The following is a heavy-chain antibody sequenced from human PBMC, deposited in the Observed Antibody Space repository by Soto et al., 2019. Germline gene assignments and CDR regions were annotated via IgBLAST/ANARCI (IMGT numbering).Heavy chain of an antibody. CDR2: IYHSGST. CDR1: GGSISSGGYS. J-gene: IGHJ1*01. CDR3: ARSRTTVTPSGFQH. D-gene: IGHD4-17*01. Sequence: PSETLSLTCAVSGGSISSGGYSWSWIRQPPGKGLEWIGYIYHSGSTYYNPSLKSRVTISVDTSKNQFSLKLSSVTAADTAVYYCARSRTTVTPSGFQHWGQGTLVTVSS. V-gene: IGHV4-30-2*02.